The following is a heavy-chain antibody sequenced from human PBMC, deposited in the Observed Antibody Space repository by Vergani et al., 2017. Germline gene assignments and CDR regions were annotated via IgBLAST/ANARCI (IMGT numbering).Heavy chain of an antibody. Sequence: QLQLQESGPGLVKPSETLSLTCTVSGGSISSSSYYWGWIRQPPGKGLEWIGSIYYSGRTYYNPSLKSRVTISVDTSKNQLFLKLTSVTAADTALYYCARHVGYGDSNYSGDWFDPWGQGNLVTVSS. J-gene: IGHJ5*02. CDR3: ARHVGYGDSNYSGDWFDP. D-gene: IGHD4-17*01. V-gene: IGHV4-39*01. CDR2: IYYSGRT. CDR1: GGSISSSSYY.